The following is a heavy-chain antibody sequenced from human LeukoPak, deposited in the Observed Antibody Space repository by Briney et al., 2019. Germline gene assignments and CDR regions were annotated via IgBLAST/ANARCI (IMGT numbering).Heavy chain of an antibody. CDR2: IGSSSSYI. D-gene: IGHD4-4*01. V-gene: IGHV3-21*01. CDR3: ARDGPMTTFDY. Sequence: GGSLRLSCAASGFTFSSYSMNWVRQAPGKGLEWVSSIGSSSSYIYYADSVKGRFTISRDNAKNSLYLQMNSLRAEDTAVYYCARDGPMTTFDYWGQGTLVTVSS. CDR1: GFTFSSYS. J-gene: IGHJ4*02.